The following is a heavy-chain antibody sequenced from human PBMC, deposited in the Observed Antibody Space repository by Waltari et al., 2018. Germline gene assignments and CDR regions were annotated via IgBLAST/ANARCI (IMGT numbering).Heavy chain of an antibody. V-gene: IGHV4-34*01. CDR3: AKSRARGYFDY. J-gene: IGHJ4*02. CDR1: GGSFSGYY. D-gene: IGHD3-10*01. Sequence: QVQLQQWGAGLLKPSETLSLTCAVYGGSFSGYYWSWIRQPPGKGLEWIGEINHSGSPNYNPSLKSRVTISVDTSKNQFSLKLSSVTAADTAVYYCAKSRARGYFDYWGQGTLVTVSS. CDR2: INHSGSP.